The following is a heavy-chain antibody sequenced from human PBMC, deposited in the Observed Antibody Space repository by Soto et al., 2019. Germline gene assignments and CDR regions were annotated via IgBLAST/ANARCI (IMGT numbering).Heavy chain of an antibody. V-gene: IGHV3-23*01. J-gene: IGHJ4*02. CDR1: GFTFSSYA. CDR3: AKGSLVRFSSSWYFDY. D-gene: IGHD6-13*01. Sequence: GGSLRLSCAASGFTFSSYAMSWVRQAPGKGLEWVSAISGSGGSTYYADSGKGRFTISRDNSKNTLYLQMNSLRAEDTAVYYCAKGSLVRFSSSWYFDYWGQGTLVTVSS. CDR2: ISGSGGST.